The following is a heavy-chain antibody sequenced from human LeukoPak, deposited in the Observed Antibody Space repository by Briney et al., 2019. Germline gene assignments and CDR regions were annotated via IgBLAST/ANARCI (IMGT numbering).Heavy chain of an antibody. V-gene: IGHV3-43*02. CDR3: AKYGPRDY. Sequence: GGSVTLSCAASGFTFDVYAWQGARQAQGKGREWVSLVSGDGGSTYYADSVKGRFTISRDNSKNSLYLQMNSLRTEDTALYYCAKYGPRDYWGQGTLVTVSS. CDR1: GFTFDVYA. J-gene: IGHJ4*02. CDR2: VSGDGGST.